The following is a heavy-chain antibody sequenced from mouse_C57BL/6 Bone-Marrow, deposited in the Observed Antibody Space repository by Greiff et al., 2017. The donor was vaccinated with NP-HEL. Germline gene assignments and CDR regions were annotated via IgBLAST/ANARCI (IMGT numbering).Heavy chain of an antibody. CDR2: IHPNSGST. D-gene: IGHD1-1*01. CDR3: ARRITTVVARHFDD. CDR1: GYTFTSYW. V-gene: IGHV1-64*01. J-gene: IGHJ2*01. Sequence: QVQLQQPGAELVKPGASVKLSCKASGYTFTSYWMHWVKQRPGQGLEWIGMIHPNSGSTNYNEKFKSKATLTVDKSSSTAYMQLSSLTSEDSAVYYGARRITTVVARHFDDWGQGTTLTVSS.